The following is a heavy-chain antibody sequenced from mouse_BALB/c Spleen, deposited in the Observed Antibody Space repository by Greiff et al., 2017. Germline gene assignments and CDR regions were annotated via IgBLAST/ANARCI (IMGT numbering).Heavy chain of an antibody. V-gene: IGHV1S126*01. D-gene: IGHD1-2*01. CDR1: GYSFTSYW. CDR3: ARGATTAPMDY. J-gene: IGHJ4*01. CDR2: IDPSDSET. Sequence: VQLKESGPQLVRPGASVKISCKASGYSFTSYWMHWVKQRPGQGLEWIGMIDPSDSETRLNQKFKDKATLTVDKSSSTAYMQLSSPTSEDSAVYYCARGATTAPMDYWGQGTSVTVSS.